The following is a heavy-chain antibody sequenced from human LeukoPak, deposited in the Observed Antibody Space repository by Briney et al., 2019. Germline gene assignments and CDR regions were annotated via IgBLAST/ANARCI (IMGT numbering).Heavy chain of an antibody. CDR1: GYTLTELS. V-gene: IGHV1-24*01. CDR2: FDPEDGET. CDR3: ARDGFFGSGIDGAFDI. D-gene: IGHD3-10*01. J-gene: IGHJ3*02. Sequence: GASVKVSCKVSGYTLTELSMHWVRQAPGKGLEWMGGFDPEDGETIYAQKFQGRVTMTTDTSTSTAYMELRSLRPDDTAVYYCARDGFFGSGIDGAFDIWGQGTMVTVSS.